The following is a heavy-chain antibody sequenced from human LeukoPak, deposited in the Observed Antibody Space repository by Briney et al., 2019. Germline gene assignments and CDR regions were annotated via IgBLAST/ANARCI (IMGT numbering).Heavy chain of an antibody. D-gene: IGHD3-22*01. CDR2: IKQDGSEK. CDR3: ARDSYDSSGYSKF. CDR1: GFTFSSYW. Sequence: PGGSLRLSCAASGFTFSSYWMSWVRQAPGNGLVWVANIKQDGSEKYYVDSVKGRFTISRDNAKNSLYLQMNSLRAEDTAVYYCARDSYDSSGYSKFWGQGTLVTVSS. V-gene: IGHV3-7*01. J-gene: IGHJ4*02.